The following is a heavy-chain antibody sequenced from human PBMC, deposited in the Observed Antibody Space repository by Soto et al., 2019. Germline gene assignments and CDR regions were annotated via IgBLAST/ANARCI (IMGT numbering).Heavy chain of an antibody. Sequence: QLQLQESGPGLVKASETLSLTCSVSGGSFSSSASDWAWIRQPPGGRLEWIGSISYSGNTYYNPSLTSRVTISADTSKNQFSLSLSPVTAADTAVSYCARRLQLFPFDSWGQGTLVTVAS. CDR1: GGSFSSSASD. V-gene: IGHV4-39*01. J-gene: IGHJ4*02. CDR3: ARRLQLFPFDS. D-gene: IGHD2-2*01. CDR2: ISYSGNT.